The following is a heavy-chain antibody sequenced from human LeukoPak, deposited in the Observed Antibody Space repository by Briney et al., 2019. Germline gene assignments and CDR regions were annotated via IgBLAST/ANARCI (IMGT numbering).Heavy chain of an antibody. CDR3: ARARGETLYDFWSGYYTGPFDY. J-gene: IGHJ4*02. Sequence: SETLSLTCAVYGGSFSGYYWSWIRQPPGKGLEWIGEINHSGSTNYNPSLKSRVTISVDTSKNQFSLKLSSVTAADTAVYYCARARGETLYDFWSGYYTGPFDYWGQGTLVTVSS. D-gene: IGHD3-3*01. CDR2: INHSGST. CDR1: GGSFSGYY. V-gene: IGHV4-34*01.